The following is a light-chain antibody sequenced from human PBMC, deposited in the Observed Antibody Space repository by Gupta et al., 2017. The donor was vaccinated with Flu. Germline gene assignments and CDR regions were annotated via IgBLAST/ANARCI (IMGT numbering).Light chain of an antibody. CDR2: KAS. CDR1: QRIIDW. CDR3: RQEYSYPGT. Sequence: DIQMTQSPSTLSASVGDRVTITCRASQRIIDWLAWFQRKPGKAPILLLSKASDLENGVPSRFSGSGFGTEFTLTISSLQPDDFATYFCRQEYSYPGTFGQGTKVEIK. V-gene: IGKV1-5*03. J-gene: IGKJ1*01.